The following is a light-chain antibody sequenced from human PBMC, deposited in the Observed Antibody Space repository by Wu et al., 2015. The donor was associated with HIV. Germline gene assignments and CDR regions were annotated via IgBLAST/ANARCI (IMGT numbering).Light chain of an antibody. Sequence: SVGDRVTITCRASQDVRTYLAWYQQTPGKAPKLLLYASSTLETGVPSRFSGGGSGTDFTLTISSLQAEDFATYYCQQYRRTPYIFGQGTKLEIK. CDR1: QDVRTY. J-gene: IGKJ2*01. V-gene: IGKV1-NL1*01. CDR3: QQYRRTPYI. CDR2: ASS.